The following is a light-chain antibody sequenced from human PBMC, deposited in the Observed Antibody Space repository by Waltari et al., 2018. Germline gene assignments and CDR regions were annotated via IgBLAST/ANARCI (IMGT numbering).Light chain of an antibody. CDR1: HSLLHYNGRND. V-gene: IGKV2-28*01. J-gene: IGKJ4*01. Sequence: EIVMTQSPLSLSVTPGEPAFISCRASHSLLHYNGRNDLVWYLQRPGQSPQLLIYCGSSRGGGVQDRFSGSGSGTDVTLNRSRVESEDVGVYYCMQALQTRPTFGGGTKVEIK. CDR3: MQALQTRPT. CDR2: CGS.